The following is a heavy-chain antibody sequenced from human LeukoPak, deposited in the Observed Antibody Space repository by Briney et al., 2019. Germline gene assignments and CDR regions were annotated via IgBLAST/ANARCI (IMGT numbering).Heavy chain of an antibody. CDR3: AKDAPLDQLPEDH. CDR2: ISGSGDYT. D-gene: IGHD2-2*01. CDR1: GFTFSTHT. Sequence: PGGSLRLSCAASGFTFSTHTMTWVRQAPGKGLEWVSGISGSGDYTYYADSVRGRFTISGDNSKKTVYLQMNSLRAEDTALYYCAKDAPLDQLPEDHWGQGTLVTVSS. J-gene: IGHJ4*02. V-gene: IGHV3-23*01.